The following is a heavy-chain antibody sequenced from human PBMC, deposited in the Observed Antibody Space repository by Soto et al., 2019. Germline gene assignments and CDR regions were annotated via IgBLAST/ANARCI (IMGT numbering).Heavy chain of an antibody. V-gene: IGHV4-31*03. Sequence: SETLSLTCTVSGGSISSGGYYWSWIRQHPEKGLEWIGYIYYTGTTYYNASLKSRVTISVDTSNNQFSLKLSSVTAADTAVYYCARVGISSSDAFDIWGQGTTVTVSS. CDR2: IYYTGTT. CDR1: GGSISSGGYY. CDR3: ARVGISSSDAFDI. J-gene: IGHJ3*02. D-gene: IGHD6-6*01.